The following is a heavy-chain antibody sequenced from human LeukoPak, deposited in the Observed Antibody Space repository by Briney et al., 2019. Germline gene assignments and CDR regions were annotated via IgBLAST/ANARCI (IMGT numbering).Heavy chain of an antibody. D-gene: IGHD3-22*01. CDR2: INPNSGGT. CDR1: GYTFTSYD. V-gene: IGHV1-2*02. J-gene: IGHJ4*02. Sequence: ASVKVSCKASGYTFTSYDINWVRQATGQGLEWMGWINPNSGGTNYAQKFQGRVTMTRDTSISTAYMELSRLRSDDTAVYYCARVKAPPYYYDSSGYHYFFDYWGQGTLVTVSS. CDR3: ARVKAPPYYYDSSGYHYFFDY.